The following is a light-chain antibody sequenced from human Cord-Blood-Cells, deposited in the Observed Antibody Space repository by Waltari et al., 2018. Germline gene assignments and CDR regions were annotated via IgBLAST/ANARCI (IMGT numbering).Light chain of an antibody. J-gene: IGKJ2*01. V-gene: IGKV2-28*01. Sequence: NVITQAPLSPLFTPGEPAPIPCRSNPSLLHSNGYNSLDWYLQKPGPYPQLLIYLGSNRASGGPDRCSGSGSGTDFTLKISSVEAEDVGVYYCMQALQTPGYTFGQGTKLEIK. CDR2: LGS. CDR3: MQALQTPGYT. CDR1: PSLLHSNGYNS.